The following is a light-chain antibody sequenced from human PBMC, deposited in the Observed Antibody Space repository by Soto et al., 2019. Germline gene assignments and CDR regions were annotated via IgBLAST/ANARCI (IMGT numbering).Light chain of an antibody. V-gene: IGKV3D-20*02. CDR2: GAS. J-gene: IGKJ5*01. Sequence: EIVLTQSPGTLFLSPGERATLSCRARQSVSSSYLAWYQQKPGQAPRLLIYGASSRATGIPDRFSGSGPGTDFTLTISRLEPEDFAVYYCQQRSNWPPITFGQGTRLEIK. CDR3: QQRSNWPPIT. CDR1: QSVSSSY.